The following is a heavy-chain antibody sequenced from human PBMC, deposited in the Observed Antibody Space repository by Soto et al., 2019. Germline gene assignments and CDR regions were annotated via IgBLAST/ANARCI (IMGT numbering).Heavy chain of an antibody. D-gene: IGHD1-26*01. CDR2: ISGSGGST. CDR1: GFTFSSYA. V-gene: IGHV3-23*01. CDR3: AKGERELPEYFQH. J-gene: IGHJ1*01. Sequence: EVQLLESGGGLVQPGGSLRLSCAASGFTFSSYAMSWVRQAPGKGLEWVSAISGSGGSTYYADSVKGRFTISRDNSKNTLYLQINSLRAEDTAVYYCAKGERELPEYFQHWGQGTLVTVSS.